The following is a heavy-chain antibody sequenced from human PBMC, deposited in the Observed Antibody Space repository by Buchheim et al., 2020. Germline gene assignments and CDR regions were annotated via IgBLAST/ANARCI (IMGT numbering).Heavy chain of an antibody. V-gene: IGHV3-23*01. Sequence: EVQLLESGGGLVQPGGSLRLSCAASGFSFGSYAMRWVRQAPGKGLAWVSDISASGDGTAYADSVKGRFTISRDNSNNMLYLQMNSLRAEDTAVYYCAKGDATSGYCASDYWGQGTL. CDR3: AKGDATSGYCASDY. D-gene: IGHD3-22*01. J-gene: IGHJ4*02. CDR2: ISASGDGT. CDR1: GFSFGSYA.